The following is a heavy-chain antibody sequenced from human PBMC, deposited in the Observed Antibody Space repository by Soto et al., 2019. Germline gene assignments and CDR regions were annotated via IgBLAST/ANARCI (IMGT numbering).Heavy chain of an antibody. Sequence: VQLVETGGGLIQPGGSLRLACAVSGFSVSSDYMSWVRQAPGKGLEWVSVIKSGGSKDYADSVKGRFTISRDNFKNTVYLQMNRLRVEDTAVYFCHYPPAYCGRGTLVTVSS. D-gene: IGHD1-26*01. J-gene: IGHJ4*02. CDR2: IKSGGSK. V-gene: IGHV3-53*02. CDR1: GFSVSSDY. CDR3: HYPPAY.